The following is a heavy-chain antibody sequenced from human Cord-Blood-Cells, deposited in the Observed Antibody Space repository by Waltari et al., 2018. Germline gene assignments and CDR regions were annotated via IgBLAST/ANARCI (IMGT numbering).Heavy chain of an antibody. CDR3: AKDVTRASFDAFDI. Sequence: EVQLVESGGGLVQPGRSLRLSCAASGFNFDDYAMHWVRQAPGKGLEWVSGSSWKRGSIGYADAVKGRFTISRDNAKNSLYLQMNSLRAEDTALYYCAKDVTRASFDAFDIWGQGTMVTVSS. D-gene: IGHD1-26*01. CDR1: GFNFDDYA. V-gene: IGHV3-9*01. CDR2: SSWKRGSI. J-gene: IGHJ3*02.